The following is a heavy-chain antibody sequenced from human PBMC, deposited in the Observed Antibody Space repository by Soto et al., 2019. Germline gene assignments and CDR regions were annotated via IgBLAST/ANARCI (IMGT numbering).Heavy chain of an antibody. Sequence: SETLSLTCGYYGESFKGYYWSWIRQPPGKGLEWIGEINHSGSTNYNPSLKSRVTISVDTSKNQFSLKLSSVTAADTAVYYCARGLVLMVYVANWFDPWGQGTLVTVSS. V-gene: IGHV4-34*01. CDR3: ARGLVLMVYVANWFDP. CDR1: GESFKGYY. CDR2: INHSGST. D-gene: IGHD2-8*01. J-gene: IGHJ5*02.